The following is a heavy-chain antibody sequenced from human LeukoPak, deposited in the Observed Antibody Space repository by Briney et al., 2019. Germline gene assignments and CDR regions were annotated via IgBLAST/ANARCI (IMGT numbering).Heavy chain of an antibody. J-gene: IGHJ4*02. CDR1: GGSFSGYH. D-gene: IGHD3-16*02. CDR2: INHSGST. CDR3: ARPRVTRWGDLSLYFDY. V-gene: IGHV4-34*01. Sequence: SETLSLTCAVYGGSFSGYHWSWIRQPPGKGLEWIGEINHSGSTNYNPSLKSRVTISVDTSKNQFSLKLSSVTAADTAVYYCARPRVTRWGDLSLYFDYWGRGTLVTVS.